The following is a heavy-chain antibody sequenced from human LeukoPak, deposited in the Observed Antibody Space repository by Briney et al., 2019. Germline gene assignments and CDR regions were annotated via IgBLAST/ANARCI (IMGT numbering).Heavy chain of an antibody. CDR3: ARGVPWRGSGKY. J-gene: IGHJ4*02. CDR1: GDSISNNY. D-gene: IGHD3-10*01. V-gene: IGHV4-59*01. CDR2: IYYIGST. Sequence: SETLSLTCTVSGDSISNNYWSWIRQPPGKGLEWIGYIYYIGSTNYNPSLKSRVTMSVDTSKNQFSLTLRSVTAADTAVYYCARGVPWRGSGKYWGQGTLVTVSS.